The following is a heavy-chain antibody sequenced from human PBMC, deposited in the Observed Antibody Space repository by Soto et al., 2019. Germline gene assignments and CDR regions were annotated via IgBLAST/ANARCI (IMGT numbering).Heavy chain of an antibody. CDR3: ARGVTRIKDDSSGYYYYYYGMDV. CDR2: IYPGDSDT. D-gene: IGHD3-22*01. V-gene: IGHV5-51*01. CDR1: GYSFTSYW. Sequence: PGESLKISCKGSGYSFTSYWIGWVRQMPGKGLEWMGIIYPGDSDTRYSPSFQGQVTISADKSISTAYMELSSLRSEDTAVYYCARGVTRIKDDSSGYYYYYYGMDVWGQGTTVTVSS. J-gene: IGHJ6*02.